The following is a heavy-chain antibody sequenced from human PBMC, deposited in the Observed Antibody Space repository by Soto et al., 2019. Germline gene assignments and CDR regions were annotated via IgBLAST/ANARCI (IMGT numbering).Heavy chain of an antibody. CDR2: IYYDGSNK. CDR1: GFTFSSYA. J-gene: IGHJ4*02. CDR3: ARPYCTNGVCYYYFDY. Sequence: GGSLRLSCAASGFTFSSYAMHWVRQDPGKGLEWVAVIYYDGSNKYYIDSVKGRFTISRDNSKNTLYLQMNSLRAEDTAVYYCARPYCTNGVCYYYFDYWGQGTLVTVSS. D-gene: IGHD2-8*01. V-gene: IGHV3-33*01.